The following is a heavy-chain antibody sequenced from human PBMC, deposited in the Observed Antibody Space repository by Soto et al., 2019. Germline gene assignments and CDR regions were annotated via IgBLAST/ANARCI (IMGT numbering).Heavy chain of an antibody. V-gene: IGHV1-24*01. Sequence: GSVKVSCKVSGYTLTELSMHWVRQAPGKGLEWMGGFDPEDGETIYAQKFQGRVTMTEDTSTDTAYMELSSLRSEDTAVYYCATWGRFFDSDYYYGMDVWGQGTTVTVSS. CDR3: ATWGRFFDSDYYYGMDV. D-gene: IGHD3-3*01. J-gene: IGHJ6*02. CDR2: FDPEDGET. CDR1: GYTLTELS.